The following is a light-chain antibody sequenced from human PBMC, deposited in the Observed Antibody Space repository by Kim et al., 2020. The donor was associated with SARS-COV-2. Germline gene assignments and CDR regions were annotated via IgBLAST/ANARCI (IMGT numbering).Light chain of an antibody. CDR2: DAT. Sequence: IQMTQSPSTLSASVGDRVTITCRASQNIDSWLGWYQQKPGKAPKYLIYDATTLKSGVPSRFSGRGSGTQFTLTITSLQPDDFATYYCQQYSSYSYTFGQGTKLEI. CDR1: QNIDSW. V-gene: IGKV1-5*01. J-gene: IGKJ2*01. CDR3: QQYSSYSYT.